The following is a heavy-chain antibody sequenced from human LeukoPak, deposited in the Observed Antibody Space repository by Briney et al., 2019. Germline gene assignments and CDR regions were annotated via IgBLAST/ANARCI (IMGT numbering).Heavy chain of an antibody. CDR2: IKQDGSEK. V-gene: IGHV3-7*01. J-gene: IGHJ6*03. D-gene: IGHD3-3*01. CDR1: GFTFSSYG. Sequence: PGGSLRLSCAASGFTFSSYGMHWVRQAPGKGLEWVANIKQDGSEKYYVDSVKGRFTISRDNAKNSLYLQMNSLRAEDTAVYYCARGGSPSTKFWSGYLGNYYYMDVWGKGTTVTVSS. CDR3: ARGGSPSTKFWSGYLGNYYYMDV.